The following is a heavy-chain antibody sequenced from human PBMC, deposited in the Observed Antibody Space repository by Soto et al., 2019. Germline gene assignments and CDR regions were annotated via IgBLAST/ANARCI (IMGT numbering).Heavy chain of an antibody. CDR3: ARVSTYYYGSGSYPYNWFDP. J-gene: IGHJ5*02. CDR1: GGSFSGYY. D-gene: IGHD3-10*01. V-gene: IGHV4-34*01. CDR2: LNHSGSP. Sequence: SATLSLTCAVYGGSFSGYYWSWIRQPPGKGLEWIGELNHSGSPNYSPSLKSRVTISVDASKNQFSLKLSSVTAADTAVYYCARVSTYYYGSGSYPYNWFDPWGQGTLVTVS.